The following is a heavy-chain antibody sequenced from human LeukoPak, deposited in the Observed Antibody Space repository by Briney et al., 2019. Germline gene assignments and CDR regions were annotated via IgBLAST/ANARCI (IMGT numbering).Heavy chain of an antibody. Sequence: PSETLSLTCTVSGGSIRSYYWSWIRQPPGKGLEWIGSIYYSGSTYYNPSLKSRVTISVDTSKNQFSLKLSSVTAADTAVYYCARSIVVVPAAVSHMDVWGKGTTVTVSS. CDR1: GGSIRSYY. CDR2: IYYSGST. D-gene: IGHD2-2*01. V-gene: IGHV4-59*05. CDR3: ARSIVVVPAAVSHMDV. J-gene: IGHJ6*03.